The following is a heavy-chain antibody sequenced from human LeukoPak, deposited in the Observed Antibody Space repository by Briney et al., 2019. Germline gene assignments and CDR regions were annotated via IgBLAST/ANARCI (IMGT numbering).Heavy chain of an antibody. D-gene: IGHD2-2*02. V-gene: IGHV3-7*03. CDR1: GFTFSSYW. Sequence: GGSLRLSCAASGFTFSSYWMSWVRQAPGEGLEWVANIKQDGSERYYVDSVKGRFTISRDNAKNLLYLQMNSLRAEDTAVYYCARDNGYCTSTSCYNYSGMDVWGQGTTVTVSS. J-gene: IGHJ6*02. CDR3: ARDNGYCTSTSCYNYSGMDV. CDR2: IKQDGSER.